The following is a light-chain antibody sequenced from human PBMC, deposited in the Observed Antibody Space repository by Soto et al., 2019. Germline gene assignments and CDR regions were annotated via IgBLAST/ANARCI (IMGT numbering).Light chain of an antibody. CDR3: QQYDTSPLWT. CDR1: QSVSSNY. CDR2: GSS. Sequence: EIVLTQSPGTLSLSPGEGATLSCRASQSVSSNYLAWYQQKPGQAPRLLIYGSSSRAAGIPDRFSGSGSGTDFTLTISGLEPEDFAVYYCQQYDTSPLWTFGQGTKVEIK. J-gene: IGKJ1*01. V-gene: IGKV3-20*01.